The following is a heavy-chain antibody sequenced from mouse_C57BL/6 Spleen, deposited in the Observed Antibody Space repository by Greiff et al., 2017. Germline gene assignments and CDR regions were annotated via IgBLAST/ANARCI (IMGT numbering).Heavy chain of an antibody. J-gene: IGHJ4*01. CDR1: GYAFSSYW. CDR3: ARTVVDPYYAMDY. D-gene: IGHD1-1*01. V-gene: IGHV1-80*01. Sequence: VQLQQSGAELVKPGASVKISCKASGYAFSSYWMNWVKQRPGKGLEWIGQIYPGDGDTNYNGKFKGKATLTADKSSSTAYMQHSSLTSEDSAVYFCARTVVDPYYAMDYWGQGTSVTVSS. CDR2: IYPGDGDT.